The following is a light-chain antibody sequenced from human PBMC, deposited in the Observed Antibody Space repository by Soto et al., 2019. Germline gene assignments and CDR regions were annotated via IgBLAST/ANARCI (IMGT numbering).Light chain of an antibody. CDR2: GSS. J-gene: IGKJ1*01. CDR1: QGVSSN. Sequence: ETVMTQSPAFLSLSPGERATLSCRASQGVSSNLAWYQQKPGQAPRLLIYGSSSRPPGIPDRVSGSGSGTEFTLTISRLEPEDFAVYYCQQYGTSPQTFGQGTKV. CDR3: QQYGTSPQT. V-gene: IGKV3-20*01.